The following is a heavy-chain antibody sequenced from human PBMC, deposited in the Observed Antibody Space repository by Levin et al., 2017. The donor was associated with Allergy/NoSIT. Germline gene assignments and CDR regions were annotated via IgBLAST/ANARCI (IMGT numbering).Heavy chain of an antibody. V-gene: IGHV3-30*02. D-gene: IGHD2/OR15-2a*01. Sequence: PGGSLRLSCVASGFTLRSYGMHWVRQAPGKGLEWVTFISFDGTKQNYADFVKGRFTISRDNSKNTLYLQMNSLRPEDTAVYYCVKDFTGNIQDVWGQGTTVTVSS. CDR3: VKDFTGNIQDV. CDR2: ISFDGTKQ. J-gene: IGHJ6*02. CDR1: GFTLRSYG.